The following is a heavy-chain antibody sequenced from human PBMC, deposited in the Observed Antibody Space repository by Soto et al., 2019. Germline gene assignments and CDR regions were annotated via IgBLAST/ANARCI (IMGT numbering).Heavy chain of an antibody. CDR2: IHGGDSPT. J-gene: IGHJ4*02. V-gene: IGHV5-51*01. D-gene: IGHD6-19*01. CDR1: GYIFSNYW. CDR3: ARRGTYSRGWDY. Sequence: PGESLKISCKGSGYIFSNYWIGWVRQMPGKGLEWMGIIHGGDSPTRYGPSFEGQVTISTDKSISTAYLQWSSLKASDTAMYYCARRGTYSRGWDYWGQGTLVTSPQ.